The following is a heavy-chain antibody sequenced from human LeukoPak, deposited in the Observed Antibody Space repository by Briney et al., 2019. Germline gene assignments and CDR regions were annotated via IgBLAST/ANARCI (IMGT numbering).Heavy chain of an antibody. D-gene: IGHD3-22*01. Sequence: GASVKVSCKASGYTFTGYYMHWVRQAPGQGLEWMGWINPNSGGTNYAQKFQGRVTMTRDTSISTAYMELSRLRSDDTAVYYCVKDDVYYYDSGAYPHWGQGTLVTVSS. CDR2: INPNSGGT. J-gene: IGHJ1*01. CDR1: GYTFTGYY. CDR3: VKDDVYYYDSGAYPH. V-gene: IGHV1-2*02.